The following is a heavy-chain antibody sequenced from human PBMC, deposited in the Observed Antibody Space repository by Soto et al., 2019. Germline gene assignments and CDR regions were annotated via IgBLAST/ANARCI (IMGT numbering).Heavy chain of an antibody. V-gene: IGHV1-18*04. J-gene: IGHJ4*02. Sequence: APVKVSCKASGYTFTGYYMHWVRQAPGQGLGWMGWISAYNGNTNYAQKLQGRVTMTTDTSTSTAYMELRSLRSDDTAVYYCARGDYYYVSGSYSGYWGQGTLVTVSS. CDR1: GYTFTGYY. CDR3: ARGDYYYVSGSYSGY. CDR2: ISAYNGNT. D-gene: IGHD3-10*01.